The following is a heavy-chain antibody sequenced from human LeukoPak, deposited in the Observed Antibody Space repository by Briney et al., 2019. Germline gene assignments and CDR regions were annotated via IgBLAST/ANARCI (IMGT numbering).Heavy chain of an antibody. D-gene: IGHD3-22*01. Sequence: SETLSLTCTVPGGSVIGSYWTWIRQSPGGSLQYLGYIYNTVDVNYSPSLKSRVTISIDMSRNQVSLRLTSVTAADTAIYYCARSRNYDTTGFNPSYYLDSWGQGALVTVAS. V-gene: IGHV4-59*02. CDR1: GGSVIGSY. CDR2: IYNTVDV. CDR3: ARSRNYDTTGFNPSYYLDS. J-gene: IGHJ4*02.